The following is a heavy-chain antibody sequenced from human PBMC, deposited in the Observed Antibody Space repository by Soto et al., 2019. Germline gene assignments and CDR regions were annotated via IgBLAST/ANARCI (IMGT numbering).Heavy chain of an antibody. V-gene: IGHV3-74*01. CDR3: IRGTRRSSAGTGAF. CDR1: GFVFNMYS. J-gene: IGHJ4*02. Sequence: GGSLRPSCAAYGFVFNMYSMHWVSQVPGEGPEWDTRMNEDGSRTGYADCAKGRFTISRDDAKDILNLQMNALRGDDRAVYYCIRGTRRSSAGTGAFWGQGTLVTVSS. D-gene: IGHD6-13*01. CDR2: MNEDGSRT.